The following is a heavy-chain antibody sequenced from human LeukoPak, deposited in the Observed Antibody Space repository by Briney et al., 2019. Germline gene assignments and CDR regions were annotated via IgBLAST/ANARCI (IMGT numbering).Heavy chain of an antibody. CDR3: VRVKGSYFDY. CDR2: ISSSGSAI. CDR1: GFPLSSYS. J-gene: IGHJ4*02. V-gene: IGHV3-48*01. D-gene: IGHD2-15*01. Sequence: GGSLRLSCAASGFPLSSYSINWVRQAPGKGLEWVSYISSSGSAIYYVDSVKVRFTVSRDNAKNSLFLQMNSPRAEDTAVYYCVRVKGSYFDYWGQGALVTVSS.